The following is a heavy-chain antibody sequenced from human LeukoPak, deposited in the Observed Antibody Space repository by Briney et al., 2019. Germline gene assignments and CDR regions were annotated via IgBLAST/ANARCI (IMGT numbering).Heavy chain of an antibody. CDR2: INSDGSTT. J-gene: IGHJ4*02. V-gene: IGHV3-74*01. CDR1: GLTFSSHV. CDR3: ASRGATSGLGY. Sequence: GGSLRLSCAASGLTFSSHVMSWVRQAPGKGLVWVSRINSDGSTTTYADSVKGRFTISRDNAKNTLYLQMNSLRAEDTAVYFCASRGATSGLGYWGQGTLVTVSS.